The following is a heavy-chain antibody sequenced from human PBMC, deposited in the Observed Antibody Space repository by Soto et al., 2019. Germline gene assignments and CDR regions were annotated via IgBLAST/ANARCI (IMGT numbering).Heavy chain of an antibody. V-gene: IGHV4-61*08. CDR3: ARDQGSSSWAFDI. Sequence: SETLSLTCAVSGGSISSGDYYWSWIRQHPGKGLEWIGYIYYSGSTNYNPSLKSRVTISVDTSKNQFSLKLSSVTAADTAVYYCARDQGSSSWAFDIWGQGTMVTVSS. J-gene: IGHJ3*02. CDR1: GGSISSGDYY. CDR2: IYYSGST. D-gene: IGHD6-13*01.